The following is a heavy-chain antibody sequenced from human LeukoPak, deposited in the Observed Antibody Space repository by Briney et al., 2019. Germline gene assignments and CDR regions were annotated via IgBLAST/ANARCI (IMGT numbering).Heavy chain of an antibody. CDR2: IYTGGTT. J-gene: IGHJ4*02. V-gene: IGHV3-66*02. CDR3: ATDKLGSGYSSDFDY. D-gene: IGHD6-19*01. CDR1: GFSVSSNY. Sequence: QPGGSLRLSCAASGFSVSSNYMKWVRQAPGKGLEWVSAIYTGGTTYYADSVKGRFTISRDNSKNTLYLQMNSLRAEDSAVYFCATDKLGSGYSSDFDYWGQGTLVTVSS.